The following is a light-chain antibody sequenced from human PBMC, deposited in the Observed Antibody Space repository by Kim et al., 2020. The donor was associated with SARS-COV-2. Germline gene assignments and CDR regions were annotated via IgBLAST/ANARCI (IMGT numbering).Light chain of an antibody. CDR1: KQVTSRY. Sequence: SPAERTTLSSRGSKQVTSRYLAWYQQKPGQAPRLLIYGASSRATGIPDRFSGSGSGTDFTLTISRLEPEDFGVYYWQQYGSLAPYTFGQGTKLEI. J-gene: IGKJ2*01. CDR2: GAS. CDR3: QQYGSLAPYT. V-gene: IGKV3-20*01.